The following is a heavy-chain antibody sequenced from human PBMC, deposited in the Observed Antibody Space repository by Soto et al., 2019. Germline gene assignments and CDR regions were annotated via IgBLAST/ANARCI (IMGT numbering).Heavy chain of an antibody. CDR2: IYYSGST. J-gene: IGHJ4*02. Sequence: SETLSLTCTVSGGSISSGDYYWSWIRQPPGKGLEWIGYIYYSGSTYYNPSLKSRVTISVDTSKNQFSLKLSSVTAADTAVYYCARASDSSGYSASNWGQGTLVTVSS. CDR1: GGSISSGDYY. D-gene: IGHD3-22*01. CDR3: ARASDSSGYSASN. V-gene: IGHV4-30-4*01.